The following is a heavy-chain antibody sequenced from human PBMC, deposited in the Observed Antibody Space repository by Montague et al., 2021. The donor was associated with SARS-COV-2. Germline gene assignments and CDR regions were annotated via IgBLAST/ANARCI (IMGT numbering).Heavy chain of an antibody. Sequence: SETLSLTCTVSGGSISSYYWSWIRQPPGKGLEWIGYIHYSGSTNYNPSLKSRVTISVDTSKNQFSLKLSSVTAADTAVYYCARDTEVYISSWYHDYWGQGTLVTVSS. CDR3: ARDTEVYISSWYHDY. J-gene: IGHJ4*02. CDR1: GGSISSYY. CDR2: IHYSGST. V-gene: IGHV4-59*01. D-gene: IGHD6-13*01.